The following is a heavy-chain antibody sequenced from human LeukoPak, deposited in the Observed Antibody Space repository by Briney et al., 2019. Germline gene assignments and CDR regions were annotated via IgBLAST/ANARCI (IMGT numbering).Heavy chain of an antibody. CDR1: GYTFTAYY. CDR2: INPNGGVT. Sequence: ASVKVSCKASGYTFTAYYMHWVRQAPGQGLEWMGWINPNGGVTNFAQNFQGRVTMTRDTSISTGYMELSSLRSDDTAVYYCVRDRYDSGGYHDYWGQGTLVTVPS. V-gene: IGHV1-2*02. J-gene: IGHJ4*02. D-gene: IGHD3-22*01. CDR3: VRDRYDSGGYHDY.